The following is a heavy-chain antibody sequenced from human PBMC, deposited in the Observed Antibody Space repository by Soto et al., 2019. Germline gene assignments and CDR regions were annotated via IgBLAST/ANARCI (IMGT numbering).Heavy chain of an antibody. D-gene: IGHD1-7*01. V-gene: IGHV3-23*01. J-gene: IGHJ4*02. CDR1: GFTFSSYG. CDR3: AKDRRAGGNYGFYSDF. CDR2: SSATGAGT. Sequence: WGSLRLSCSASGFTFSSYGMTWFRQAPGKGLEWVSFSSATGAGTYYADSVKGRFTISRDNSKNTLYLQMTSLRADDTAVYYCAKDRRAGGNYGFYSDFWGQGALVTVSS.